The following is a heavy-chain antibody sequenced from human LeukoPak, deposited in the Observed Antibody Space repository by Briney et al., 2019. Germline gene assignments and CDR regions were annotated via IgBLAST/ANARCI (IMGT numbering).Heavy chain of an antibody. CDR3: ARAPVVVPAAGGNYFDY. CDR2: IMPILGIA. J-gene: IGHJ4*02. D-gene: IGHD2-2*01. V-gene: IGHV1-69*02. CDR1: GGTFSSYT. Sequence: SVKVSRKASGGTFSSYTISWVRQAPGQGLEWMGRIMPILGIANYAQKFQGRVTITADKSTSTAYMELSSLRSEDTAVYYCARAPVVVPAAGGNYFDYWGQGTLVTVSS.